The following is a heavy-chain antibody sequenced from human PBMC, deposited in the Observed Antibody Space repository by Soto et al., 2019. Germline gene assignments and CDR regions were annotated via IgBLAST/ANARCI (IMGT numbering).Heavy chain of an antibody. CDR2: ISGDGSST. CDR3: AKDRAMRYYDSSGYSEYFQH. Sequence: EVQLVDSGGGLVQPGGSLRLSCAASEFTFRSYWMHWVRQSPGKGLVWVSRISGDGSSTNYADSVKGRFTISRDNSKNTLYLQMNSLRAEDTAVYYCAKDRAMRYYDSSGYSEYFQHWGQGTLVTVSS. D-gene: IGHD3-22*01. J-gene: IGHJ1*01. CDR1: EFTFRSYW. V-gene: IGHV3-74*01.